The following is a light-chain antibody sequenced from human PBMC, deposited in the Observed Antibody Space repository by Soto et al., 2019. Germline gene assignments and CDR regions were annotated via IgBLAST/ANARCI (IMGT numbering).Light chain of an antibody. CDR3: SSYTITSIWV. Sequence: QSVLTQPASVSGSPGQSITISCTGTNSDVGAYDSVSWYQHHPGEAPKLKIYEVTNRPSGVSNRFSGSKSGNTASLTISGLQAEDEADYFCSSYTITSIWVFGGGTKLTVL. J-gene: IGLJ3*02. CDR2: EVT. CDR1: NSDVGAYDS. V-gene: IGLV2-14*01.